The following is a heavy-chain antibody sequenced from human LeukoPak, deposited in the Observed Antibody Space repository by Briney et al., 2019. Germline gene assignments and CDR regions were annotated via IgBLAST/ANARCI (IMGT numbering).Heavy chain of an antibody. D-gene: IGHD5-24*01. CDR3: AREGGDGYNLGDAFDI. CDR1: GFTFNTYW. V-gene: IGHV3-7*01. CDR2: IKQDGSEK. J-gene: IGHJ3*02. Sequence: GGSLRLSCVASGFTFNTYWMSWVRQAPGKGLEWVANIKQDGSEKYYVDSVKGRFTISRDNAKNSLYLQMNSLRAEDTAVYYCAREGGDGYNLGDAFDIWGQGTMVTVSS.